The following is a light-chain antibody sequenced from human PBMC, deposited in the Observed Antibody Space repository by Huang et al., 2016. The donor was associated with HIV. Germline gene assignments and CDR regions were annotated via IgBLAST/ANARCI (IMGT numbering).Light chain of an antibody. CDR3: QQYNSYSWT. CDR2: KSS. J-gene: IGKJ1*01. Sequence: DIQMTQSPSTLSASVGDRVTITCRASQSISYWLAWYQQKPGKAPNLLIYKSSTLQSGVLSRFSGSGSGTEFTLTISSLQPDDFATYYCQQYNSYSWTFGQGTKVEIK. V-gene: IGKV1-5*03. CDR1: QSISYW.